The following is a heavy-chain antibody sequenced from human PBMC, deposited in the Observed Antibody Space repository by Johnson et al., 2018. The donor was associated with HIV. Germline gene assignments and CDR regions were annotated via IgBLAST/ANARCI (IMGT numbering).Heavy chain of an antibody. V-gene: IGHV3-11*04. J-gene: IGHJ3*02. CDR3: ARDPQWWEYAFDI. CDR1: GFTFSDSY. Sequence: VQLVESGGGLVQPGGSLILSSVASGFTFSDSYMTWIRQAPGKGLEWISYMSSSGSTIYHAESVKGRFTISRDNAKNSLYLQMNSLRAEDTAVYYCARDPQWWEYAFDIWGQGTMVTVSS. CDR2: MSSSGSTI. D-gene: IGHD1-26*01.